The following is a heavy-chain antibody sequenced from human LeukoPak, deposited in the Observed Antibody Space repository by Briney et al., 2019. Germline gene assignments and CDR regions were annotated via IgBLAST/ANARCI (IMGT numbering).Heavy chain of an antibody. D-gene: IGHD3-3*01. CDR1: GGSISSCDDY. CDR2: IYYSGRP. V-gene: IGHV4-30-4*08. J-gene: IGHJ4*02. Sequence: PAEPLTLTCTVSGGSISSCDDYWSWIRQPPGKGLEWIWYIYYSGRPCYNPSLKSRVPLSVHTSKNQYSLELSSVTAADTAVYYCARDPKPTIFGVVSFDYWVQGTMVTVSS. CDR3: ARDPKPTIFGVVSFDY.